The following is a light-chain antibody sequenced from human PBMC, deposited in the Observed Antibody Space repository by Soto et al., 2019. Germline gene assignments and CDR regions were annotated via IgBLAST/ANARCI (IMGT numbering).Light chain of an antibody. J-gene: IGKJ1*01. Sequence: DIQMTQSPSSLSASVGDRVTITCRACQGISNYLAWYQQKPGKVPKLLIYAASTLQSGVPSRFSGSGSGTDFTLIISSLQPEDVATYYCQKYNSAPRTFGQGTKVEIK. CDR1: QGISNY. CDR3: QKYNSAPRT. V-gene: IGKV1-27*01. CDR2: AAS.